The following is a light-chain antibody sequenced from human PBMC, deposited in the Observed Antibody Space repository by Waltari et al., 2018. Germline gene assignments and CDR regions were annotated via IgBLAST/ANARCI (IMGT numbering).Light chain of an antibody. Sequence: SYELTQPPSVSVSPGQKARATCPGDVVRKQYTFGYQQKKGQAPVLIRQKDTERTSGIPERFSGSSSGSTATLTISVVHADDEADYYCQSSDSSTTLFGGGTKLTVL. CDR3: QSSDSSTTL. V-gene: IGLV3-25*03. CDR2: KDT. J-gene: IGLJ2*01. CDR1: VVRKQY.